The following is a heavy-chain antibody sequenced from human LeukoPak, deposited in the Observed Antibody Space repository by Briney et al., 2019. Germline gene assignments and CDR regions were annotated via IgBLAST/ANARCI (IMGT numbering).Heavy chain of an antibody. CDR3: ARGMVRGKYYYYGMDV. Sequence: TETLSLTCAVYGGSFSGYYWSWIRQPPGKGLEWIGEISHSGSTNYNPSLKSRVTISVDTSKNQFSLKLSSVTAADTAVYHCARGMVRGKYYYYGMDVWGKGTTVTVSS. CDR1: GGSFSGYY. J-gene: IGHJ6*04. V-gene: IGHV4-34*01. D-gene: IGHD3-10*01. CDR2: ISHSGST.